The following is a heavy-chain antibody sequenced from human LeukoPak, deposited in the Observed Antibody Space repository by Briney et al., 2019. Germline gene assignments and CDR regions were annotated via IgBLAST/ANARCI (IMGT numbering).Heavy chain of an antibody. D-gene: IGHD3-22*01. Sequence: GASVTVSCTASGYTFTSYYMHWVRQAPGQGLEWMGIINPSGGSTSYAQKFQGRVTMTRDTSTSTVYMELSSLRSEDTAVYYCARVGRGYYDSSGYGIDDAFDIWGQGTMVTVSS. CDR3: ARVGRGYYDSSGYGIDDAFDI. V-gene: IGHV1-46*01. CDR2: INPSGGST. CDR1: GYTFTSYY. J-gene: IGHJ3*02.